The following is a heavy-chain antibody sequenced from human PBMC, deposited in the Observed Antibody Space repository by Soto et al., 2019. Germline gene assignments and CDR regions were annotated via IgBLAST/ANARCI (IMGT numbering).Heavy chain of an antibody. V-gene: IGHV3-21*01. Sequence: DVQLVESGGGLVKPGGSLRLSCAASGFTFSSYNMNWVRQAPGKGLEWVSSITTGSDYIYYADSVKGRFTVSRENAKKSLYLQMNTLRAEDTAMYYCAREILEEGDGVDYWGLGTLVTVSS. CDR2: ITTGSDYI. CDR3: AREILEEGDGVDY. CDR1: GFTFSSYN. D-gene: IGHD1-1*01. J-gene: IGHJ4*02.